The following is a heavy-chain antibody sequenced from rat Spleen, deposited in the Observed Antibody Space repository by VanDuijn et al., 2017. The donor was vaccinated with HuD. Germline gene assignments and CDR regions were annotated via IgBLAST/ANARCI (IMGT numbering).Heavy chain of an antibody. Sequence: EVQLVESGGGLVQPGRSLKLSCAASGFTFSNYGMAWVRQAPTKGLEWVASITNTGGSTYYPDSVKGRFTISRDNAKSTLYLQMNSLRSEDTATYYCTRLYNNYYYVMDAWGQGASVTVSS. CDR3: TRLYNNYYYVMDA. D-gene: IGHD1-10*01. CDR1: GFTFSNYG. V-gene: IGHV5-29*01. CDR2: ITNTGGST. J-gene: IGHJ4*01.